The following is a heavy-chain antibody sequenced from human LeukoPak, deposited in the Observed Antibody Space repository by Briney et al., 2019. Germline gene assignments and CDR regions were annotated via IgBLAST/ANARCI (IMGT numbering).Heavy chain of an antibody. CDR3: ARLLFAMDV. Sequence: PSETLSLTCTVSGGSISSSSYYWGWIRQPPGKGLEWIGSIYFSGSSYYNPSLRSRVTISVDTSKNQSSLRLTSVTAADTAVYYCARLLFAMDVWGQGTTATVSS. CDR2: IYFSGSS. J-gene: IGHJ6*02. D-gene: IGHD2-21*01. CDR1: GGSISSSSYY. V-gene: IGHV4-39*01.